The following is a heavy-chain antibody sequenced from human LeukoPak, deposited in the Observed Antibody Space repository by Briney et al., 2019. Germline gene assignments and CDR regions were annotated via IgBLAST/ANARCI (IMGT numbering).Heavy chain of an antibody. D-gene: IGHD2-2*03. CDR1: GFTVSNNY. Sequence: PGGSLRLSCAASGFTVSNNYMTWVRQAPGKGLEWVSLISTGGSPYYTDSVKGRFTISRDNSKDTLFLQMNSLRAEDTAVYYCAKDGLKVDYWGHGTLVTVSS. J-gene: IGHJ4*01. CDR2: ISTGGSP. V-gene: IGHV3-53*01. CDR3: AKDGLKVDY.